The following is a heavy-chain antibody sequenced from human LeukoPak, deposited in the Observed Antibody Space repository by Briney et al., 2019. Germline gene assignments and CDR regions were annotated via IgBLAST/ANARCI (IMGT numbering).Heavy chain of an antibody. J-gene: IGHJ4*02. CDR2: ISYDGSNK. CDR1: GFILSDYN. V-gene: IGHV3-30*04. Sequence: GGSLRLSCAASGFILSDYNMHWLPHAPGKGLEWVAVISYDGSNKYYADSVKGRFTIYRDNSKNTMYLQMNSLRAEDTAVYYCARDQTGFCSGSSCLGSTFDYWGQGTLVTVSS. D-gene: IGHD2-15*01. CDR3: ARDQTGFCSGSSCLGSTFDY.